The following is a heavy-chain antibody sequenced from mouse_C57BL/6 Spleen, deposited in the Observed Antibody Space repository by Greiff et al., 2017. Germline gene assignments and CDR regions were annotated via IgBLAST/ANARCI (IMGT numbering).Heavy chain of an antibody. J-gene: IGHJ1*03. V-gene: IGHV1-72*01. D-gene: IGHD6-1*01. CDR3: AVSAVTSYFDV. CDR2: INPNSGGT. Sequence: VKLLQPGPDLVKPGASVKLSCKASGYTFTSYWMHWVKQRPGRGLEWIGRINPNSGGTKYNEKFKSKATLTVDKPSSTAFMQLSTLTSADTAVDYCAVSAVTSYFDVWGTGTTLTVSS. CDR1: GYTFTSYW.